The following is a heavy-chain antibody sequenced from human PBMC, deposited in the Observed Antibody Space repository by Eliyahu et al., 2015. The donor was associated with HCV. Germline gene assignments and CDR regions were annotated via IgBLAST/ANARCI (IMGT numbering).Heavy chain of an antibody. CDR1: GFTFSSYG. D-gene: IGHD2-15*01. J-gene: IGHJ6*02. V-gene: IGHV3-30*03. CDR2: ISYDGSNK. Sequence: QVQLVESGGGVVQPGRSLRLSCAASGFTFSSYGMXWVRQAPGKGLEWVAVISYDGSNKYYADSVKGRFTISRDNSKNTLYLQMNSLRAEDTAVYYCARDNALPYCSGGSCYTIKYYYYGMDVWGQGTTVTVSS. CDR3: ARDNALPYCSGGSCYTIKYYYYGMDV.